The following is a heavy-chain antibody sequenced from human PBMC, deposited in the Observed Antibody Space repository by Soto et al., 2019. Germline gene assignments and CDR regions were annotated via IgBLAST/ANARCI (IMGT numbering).Heavy chain of an antibody. J-gene: IGHJ4*02. CDR1: GGSISSSNW. V-gene: IGHV4-4*02. Sequence: QVQLQESGPGLVKPSGTLSLTCAVSGGSISSSNWWSWVRQPPGKGLEWIGEIYHSGSTNYNPSLTSRVTISVDKSKNQFSLKLSSVTAADTAVYYCARSGYYYDSSGYLDYWGQGTLVTVSS. CDR3: ARSGYYYDSSGYLDY. CDR2: IYHSGST. D-gene: IGHD3-22*01.